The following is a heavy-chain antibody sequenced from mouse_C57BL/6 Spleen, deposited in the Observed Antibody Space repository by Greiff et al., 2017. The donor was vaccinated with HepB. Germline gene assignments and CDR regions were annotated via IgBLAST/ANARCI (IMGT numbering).Heavy chain of an antibody. CDR2: ISNLAYSI. J-gene: IGHJ4*01. V-gene: IGHV5-15*01. Sequence: VQLKESGGGLVQPGGSLKLSCAASGFTFSDYGMAWVRQAPRKGPEWVAFISNLAYSIYYADTVTGRFTISRENAKNTLYLEMSSLRSEDTAMYYCARHEGNGYAMDYWGQGTSVTVSS. CDR3: ARHEGNGYAMDY. D-gene: IGHD2-1*01. CDR1: GFTFSDYG.